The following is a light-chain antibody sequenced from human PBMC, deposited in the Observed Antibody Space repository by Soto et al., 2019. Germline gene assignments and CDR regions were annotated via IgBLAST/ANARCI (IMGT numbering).Light chain of an antibody. CDR1: SSNIGNNA. CDR3: AAWDDSLNVWV. J-gene: IGLJ3*02. V-gene: IGLV1-36*01. Sequence: QSVLTQPPSVSEAPRQRVTISCSGSSSNIGNNAVNLYQQLPGRAPKLLIYYDDLLPSGVSDRFSGSKSGTSASLAISGLQSEDEADYYCAAWDDSLNVWVFGGGTQLTVL. CDR2: YDD.